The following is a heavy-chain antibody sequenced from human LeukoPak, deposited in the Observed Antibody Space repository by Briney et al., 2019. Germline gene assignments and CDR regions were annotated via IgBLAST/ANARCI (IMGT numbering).Heavy chain of an antibody. Sequence: GESLKISCKCSGYSFTSYWIGWVRQMPGKGLEWMGIIYPGDSDTRYSPSFQGQVTISADKSISTAYLQWSSLKASDTAMYYCARRVAVAGIEYFDYWSQGTLVTVSS. CDR3: ARRVAVAGIEYFDY. CDR1: GYSFTSYW. J-gene: IGHJ4*02. V-gene: IGHV5-51*01. CDR2: IYPGDSDT. D-gene: IGHD6-19*01.